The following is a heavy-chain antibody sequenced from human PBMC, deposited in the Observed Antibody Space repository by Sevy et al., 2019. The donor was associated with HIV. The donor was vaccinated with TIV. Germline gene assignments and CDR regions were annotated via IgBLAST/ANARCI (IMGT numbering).Heavy chain of an antibody. CDR2: ISYDGSNK. CDR3: AKDSRPDYPHYGMDV. J-gene: IGHJ6*02. Sequence: GGYLRLSCAASGFTFSSYGMHWVRQAPGKGLEWVAVISYDGSNKYYADSVKGRFTISRDNSKNTLYLQMNSLRAEDTAVYYCAKDSRPDYPHYGMDVWGQGTTVTVSS. V-gene: IGHV3-30*18. CDR1: GFTFSSYG. D-gene: IGHD4-17*01.